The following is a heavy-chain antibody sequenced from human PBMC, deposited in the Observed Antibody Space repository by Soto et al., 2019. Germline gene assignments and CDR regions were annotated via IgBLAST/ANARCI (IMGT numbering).Heavy chain of an antibody. CDR2: ISSSSRYI. J-gene: IGHJ6*04. CDR3: PRDLMQHMEGHSYYYGMAV. D-gene: IGHD2-21*01. V-gene: IGHV3-21*01. CDR1: GFTCSSYS. Sequence: EVHLVESGGGLAKPGGSLRLSCAASGFTCSSYSMNWLRQAPGKGLELFSSISSSSRYIYYADYVKARFTISRDSTKNPPYLQPDRLTAAKTAVYSCPRDLMQHMEGHSYYYGMAVWGKGTKVTVSS.